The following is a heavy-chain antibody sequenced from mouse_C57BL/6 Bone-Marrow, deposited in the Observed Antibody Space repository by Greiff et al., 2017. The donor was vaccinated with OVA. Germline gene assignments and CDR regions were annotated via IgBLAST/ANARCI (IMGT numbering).Heavy chain of an antibody. J-gene: IGHJ2*01. CDR1: GYAFSSSW. Sequence: VMLVESGPELVKPGASVQISCKASGYAFSSSWMNWVKQRPGKGLEWIGRIYPGDGDTNYNGQFKGKATLTAAQSSSTAYMQLSSLTSEDSAVYFCARDYYGSRGDYWGQGTTLTVSS. CDR3: ARDYYGSRGDY. CDR2: IYPGDGDT. V-gene: IGHV1-82*01. D-gene: IGHD1-1*01.